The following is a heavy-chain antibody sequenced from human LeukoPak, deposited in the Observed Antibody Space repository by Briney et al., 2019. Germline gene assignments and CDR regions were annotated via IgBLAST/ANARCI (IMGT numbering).Heavy chain of an antibody. J-gene: IGHJ5*02. Sequence: SETLSLTCTVSGGSISSYYSSWIRQPPGKGLEWIGYIYYSGSTNYNPSLKSRVTISVDTSKNQFSLKLSSVTAADTAVYYCARDSGWLDPWGQGTLVTVSS. CDR2: IYYSGST. V-gene: IGHV4-59*01. D-gene: IGHD3-10*01. CDR3: ARDSGWLDP. CDR1: GGSISSYY.